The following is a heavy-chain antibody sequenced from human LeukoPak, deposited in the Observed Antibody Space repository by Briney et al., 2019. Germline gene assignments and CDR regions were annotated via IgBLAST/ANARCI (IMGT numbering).Heavy chain of an antibody. CDR3: ARALGLSADY. D-gene: IGHD7-27*01. Sequence: GGSLRLSCAASGFTFRSYSMNWVRQAPGKGLEWVSSISSSSSYIYYADSVKGRFTISRDNAKNSLYLQMNSLRAEDTAVYYCARALGLSADYWGQGTLVTVSS. J-gene: IGHJ4*02. CDR2: ISSSSSYI. V-gene: IGHV3-21*01. CDR1: GFTFRSYS.